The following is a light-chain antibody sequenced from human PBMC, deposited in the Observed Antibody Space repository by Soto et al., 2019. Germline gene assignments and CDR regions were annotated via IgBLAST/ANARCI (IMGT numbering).Light chain of an antibody. CDR3: SSYTSSSTRV. V-gene: IGLV2-14*01. CDR1: SSDVGGYDY. CDR2: EVS. J-gene: IGLJ1*01. Sequence: QSVLTQPASVSGSPGQSITISCTGTSSDVGGYDYVSWYQQHPGKAPKLMIYEVSNRPSGVSSRFSGSKSGNTASLTISGLQAEDEADYYCSSYTSSSTRVFGTGTKV.